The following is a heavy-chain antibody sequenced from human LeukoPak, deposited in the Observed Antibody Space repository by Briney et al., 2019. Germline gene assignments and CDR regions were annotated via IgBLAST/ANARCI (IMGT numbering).Heavy chain of an antibody. CDR3: ARDSGSYLFDY. D-gene: IGHD1-26*01. CDR1: GGSFNDYY. CDR2: ISSSGSTI. V-gene: IGHV3-11*04. J-gene: IGHJ4*02. Sequence: PSETLSLTCAVYGGSFNDYYWSWLRQSPGEGLEWVSYISSSGSTIYYADSVKGRFTISRDNAKNSLYLQMNSLRAEDTAVYYCARDSGSYLFDYWGQGTLVTVSS.